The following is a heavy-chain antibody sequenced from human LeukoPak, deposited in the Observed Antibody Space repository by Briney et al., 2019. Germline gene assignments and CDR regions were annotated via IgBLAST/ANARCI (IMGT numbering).Heavy chain of an antibody. CDR2: INHSGST. V-gene: IGHV4-34*01. J-gene: IGHJ5*02. CDR3: ARGVMYSSRKGNWFDP. CDR1: GGSFSDYY. Sequence: SETLSLTCAVYGGSFSDYYWSWIRQPPGKGLEWIGEINHSGSTNYNPSLKSRVTISVDTSKNQFSLKLSSVTAADTAVYYCARGVMYSSRKGNWFDPWGQGTLVTVSS. D-gene: IGHD6-19*01.